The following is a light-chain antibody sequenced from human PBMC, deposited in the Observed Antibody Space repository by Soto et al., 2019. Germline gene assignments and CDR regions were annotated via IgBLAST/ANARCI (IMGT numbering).Light chain of an antibody. J-gene: IGKJ5*01. CDR3: QQYGSSPPRT. CDR1: QSVSSSY. V-gene: IGKV3-20*01. Sequence: EIVLTQSPGTLSLSPGERATLSCRASQSVSSSYLSWYQQKPGQAPRLLIYGASSRATGIPDRFNGSGSGTDYTLTISRLEPEDFEVYYCQQYGSSPPRTFGQGTRLEIK. CDR2: GAS.